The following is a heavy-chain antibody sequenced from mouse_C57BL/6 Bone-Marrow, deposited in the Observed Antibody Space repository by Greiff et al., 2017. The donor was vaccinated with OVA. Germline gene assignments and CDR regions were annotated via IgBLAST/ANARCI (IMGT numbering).Heavy chain of an antibody. V-gene: IGHV1-42*01. CDR1: GYSFTGYY. J-gene: IGHJ3*01. D-gene: IGHD2-4*01. CDR3: ASPSIITRSWLAY. CDR2: INPSTGGT. Sequence: EVQLQQSGPELVKPGASVKISCKASGYSFTGYYMNWVKQSPEKSLEWIGEINPSTGGTTYNQKFKAKATLTVDKSSSTAYMQLNSLTSEDSAVYYCASPSIITRSWLAYWGQGTLVTVSA.